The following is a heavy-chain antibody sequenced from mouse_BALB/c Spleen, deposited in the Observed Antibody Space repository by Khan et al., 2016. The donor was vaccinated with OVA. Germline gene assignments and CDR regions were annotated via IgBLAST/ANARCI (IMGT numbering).Heavy chain of an antibody. Sequence: QVQLQQSGAELVRPGVSVKISCKGSGYTFTDFTMHWVKQSHAKSLEWIGVISTYYGDATYNQKFKGKATMTVDKASSTAYMELARLTSEDSALYSCTRGGGGNRFAYWGQGTLVTVSA. CDR2: ISTYYGDA. V-gene: IGHV1S137*01. CDR1: GYTFTDFT. CDR3: TRGGGGNRFAY. J-gene: IGHJ3*01.